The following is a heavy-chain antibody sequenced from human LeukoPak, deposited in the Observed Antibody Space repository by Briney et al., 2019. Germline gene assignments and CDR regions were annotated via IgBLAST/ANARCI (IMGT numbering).Heavy chain of an antibody. Sequence: SETLSLTCAVYGGSFSGYYWSWIRQPPGKGLEWIGEINHSGSTNYNPSLKSRVTISVDTSKNQFSLKLSSVTAADTAVYYCAKIVVVPSGMDYYYYMDVWGKGTTVIVSS. CDR3: AKIVVVPSGMDYYYYMDV. V-gene: IGHV4-34*01. CDR2: INHSGST. J-gene: IGHJ6*03. D-gene: IGHD2-2*01. CDR1: GGSFSGYY.